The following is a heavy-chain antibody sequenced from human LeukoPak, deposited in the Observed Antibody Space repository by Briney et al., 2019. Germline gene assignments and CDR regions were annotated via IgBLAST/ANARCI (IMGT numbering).Heavy chain of an antibody. D-gene: IGHD3-22*01. CDR3: ARRDSSGYPYYYYYNMDV. J-gene: IGHJ6*02. CDR1: GYSFTSYW. CDR2: IYPGDSDT. V-gene: IGHV5-51*01. Sequence: GEPLKISFKGSGYSFTSYWIAWVRQLPGKDLEWMGIIYPGDSDTRYSPSFQGQVTISADKSISTAYLQWSSLKASDTAMYYCARRDSSGYPYYYYYNMDVWGQGTTVTVSS.